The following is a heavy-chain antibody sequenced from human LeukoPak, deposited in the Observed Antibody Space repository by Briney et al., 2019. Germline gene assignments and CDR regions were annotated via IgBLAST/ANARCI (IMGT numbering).Heavy chain of an antibody. CDR1: GYTFTNYW. D-gene: IGHD3-16*02. J-gene: IGHJ4*02. CDR3: ARLIGGRRRTTQCLDY. V-gene: IGHV5-51*01. Sequence: GESLKISCKASGYTFTNYWIAWVRQMSGKGLEWMALIYPGNSETRYSPSFQGQVTISADKSISTAYLQWSSLKASDTAMYYCARLIGGRRRTTQCLDYWGQGTLVTVSS. CDR2: IYPGNSET.